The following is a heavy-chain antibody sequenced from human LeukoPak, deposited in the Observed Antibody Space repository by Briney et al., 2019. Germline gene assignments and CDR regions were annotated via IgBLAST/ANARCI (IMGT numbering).Heavy chain of an antibody. Sequence: GGSLRLSCAASGFTFSTHATAWVRQAPGKGLDWVSAISGDGGTTYYADSVKGRFTISRSNSKNTLYLQMNSLRAEDTAVYYCANQYPGWGQGTLVTVSS. J-gene: IGHJ4*02. V-gene: IGHV3-23*01. CDR3: ANQYPG. CDR1: GFTFSTHA. D-gene: IGHD4-11*01. CDR2: ISGDGGTT.